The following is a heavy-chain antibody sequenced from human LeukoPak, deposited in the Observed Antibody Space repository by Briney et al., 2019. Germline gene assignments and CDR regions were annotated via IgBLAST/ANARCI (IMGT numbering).Heavy chain of an antibody. CDR1: GFTFSSYS. J-gene: IGHJ4*02. V-gene: IGHV3-21*04. CDR2: ISSFSRYI. D-gene: IGHD1-26*01. CDR3: ARESGSYDC. Sequence: PGGSLRLSCAASGFTFSSYSMNWVRQAPGKGLEWVSSISSFSRYIYSADSVKGPVTISRDNARNSLYLQMNSLRVEDTAVYYCARESGSYDCWGQGTLVTVSS.